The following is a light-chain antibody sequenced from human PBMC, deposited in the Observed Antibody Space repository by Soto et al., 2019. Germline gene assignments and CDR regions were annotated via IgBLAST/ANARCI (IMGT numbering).Light chain of an antibody. CDR2: AAS. J-gene: IGKJ4*01. CDR3: KQLNSYPFPP. Sequence: DIQLTQSPSFLSASVGDRVTITCRASQGISSYLAWYQQKPGKAPKLLIYAASTLQSGVPSRFSGSGSGTEFTLTIRSLQPEDFETYSGKQLNSYPFPPFGGGTKVGIK. CDR1: QGISSY. V-gene: IGKV1-9*01.